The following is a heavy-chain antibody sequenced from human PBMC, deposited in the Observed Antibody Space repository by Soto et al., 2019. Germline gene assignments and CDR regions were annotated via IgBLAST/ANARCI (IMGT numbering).Heavy chain of an antibody. CDR1: GGTFSSYT. CDR3: ARFCSGSGWCPFDY. Sequence: QVQLVQSGAEVKKPGSSVKVSCKASGGTFSSYTISWVRQAPGQGLEWMGRIITILGIANYEQKFQGRVTITADKSTSTAYMELGSLRSEDTAVYYCARFCSGSGWCPFDYWGQGTLVTVSS. D-gene: IGHD6-19*01. V-gene: IGHV1-69*02. CDR2: IITILGIA. J-gene: IGHJ4*02.